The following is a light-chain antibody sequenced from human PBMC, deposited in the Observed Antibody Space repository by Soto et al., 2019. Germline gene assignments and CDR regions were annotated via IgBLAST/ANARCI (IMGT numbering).Light chain of an antibody. CDR2: GAS. Sequence: EIVLTQSPGTLSLSPGERATLSCRASQSVTSSYLAWYQQKPGQAPRLLIYGASSRATGIPDRFSGSGSGTDFILTISRLEPEDFAVYYCQQYGSTPVTFGQGTKVHIK. CDR3: QQYGSTPVT. J-gene: IGKJ1*01. CDR1: QSVTSSY. V-gene: IGKV3-20*01.